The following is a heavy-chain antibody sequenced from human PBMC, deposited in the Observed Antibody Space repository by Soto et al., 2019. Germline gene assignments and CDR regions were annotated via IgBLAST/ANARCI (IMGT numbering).Heavy chain of an antibody. CDR1: GYTFTSYA. D-gene: IGHD6-13*01. J-gene: IGHJ6*03. CDR3: ARDPPAGPYYYYYMDV. CDR2: INAGNGNT. Sequence: ASVKVSCKASGYTFTSYAMHWVRQAPGQRLEWMGWINAGNGNTKYSQKFQGRVTITRDTSASTAYMELSSLRSEDTAVYYCARDPPAGPYYYYYMDVWGKGTTVTVSS. V-gene: IGHV1-3*01.